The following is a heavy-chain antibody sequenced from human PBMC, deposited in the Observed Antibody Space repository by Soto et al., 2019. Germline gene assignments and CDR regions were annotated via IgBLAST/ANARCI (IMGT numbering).Heavy chain of an antibody. Sequence: SETLSLTCPVAGASISRYYSSWIRQPPGKGLEWIGYIYYSGSTNYNPSLKSRVTISVDTSKNQSSLKLSSVTAADTAVYYCARNLPAAPNGFDPWGQGTLVTVSS. V-gene: IGHV4-59*01. J-gene: IGHJ5*02. D-gene: IGHD2-2*01. CDR3: ARNLPAAPNGFDP. CDR1: GASISRYY. CDR2: IYYSGST.